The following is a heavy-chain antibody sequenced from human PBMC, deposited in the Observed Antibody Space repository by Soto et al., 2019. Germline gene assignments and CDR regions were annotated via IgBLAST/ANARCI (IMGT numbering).Heavy chain of an antibody. CDR2: IIPILGIA. CDR1: GGTFSSYT. V-gene: IGHV1-69*04. J-gene: IGHJ4*02. Sequence: SVKVSCKASGGTFSSYTISWVRQAPGQGLEWMGRIIPILGIANYAQKFQGRVTITADKSTSTAYMELSSLRSEDTAVYYCAREGIAVAGYAYDYWGQGTLVTVSS. D-gene: IGHD6-19*01. CDR3: AREGIAVAGYAYDY.